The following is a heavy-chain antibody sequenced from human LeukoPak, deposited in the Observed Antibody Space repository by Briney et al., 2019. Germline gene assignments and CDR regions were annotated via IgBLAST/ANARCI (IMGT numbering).Heavy chain of an antibody. CDR3: AKFMDIVVVVALDY. V-gene: IGHV3-23*01. CDR2: ISGRGGST. CDR1: GFTFSSYA. Sequence: GGSLRLSCAASGFTFSSYAMSWVRQAPGKGLEWVSAISGRGGSTYYADSVKGRFTISRDNSKNTLYLQMNSLRAEDTAVYYCAKFMDIVVVVALDYWGQGTLVTVSS. J-gene: IGHJ4*02. D-gene: IGHD2-15*01.